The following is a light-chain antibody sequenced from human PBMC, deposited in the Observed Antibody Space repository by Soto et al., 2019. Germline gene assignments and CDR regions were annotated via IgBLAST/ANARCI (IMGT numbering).Light chain of an antibody. CDR3: QQYYTTPFT. Sequence: DIVMTQSPDSLAVSLGGRATINCKSSQNILYSSNNKNYLAWYQQKPGQPPKLLIYWASTRASGVPDRFSGSGSGTDFTLTISSLQAEDVAVYYCQQYYTTPFTFGPGTKVAIK. V-gene: IGKV4-1*01. CDR1: QNILYSSNNKNY. J-gene: IGKJ3*01. CDR2: WAS.